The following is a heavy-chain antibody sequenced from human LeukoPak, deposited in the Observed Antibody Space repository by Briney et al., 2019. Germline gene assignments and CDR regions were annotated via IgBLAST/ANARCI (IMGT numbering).Heavy chain of an antibody. CDR2: INPSGGST. D-gene: IGHD6-19*01. CDR3: ARSPRSSGWYGWWFDP. Sequence: ASVKVSCKASGYTFTSYYMHWLRQAPRQGLEWVGIINPSGGSTSYAQKFQGRVTMTRDTSTSTVYMELSSLRSEDTAVYYCARSPRSSGWYGWWFDPWGQGTLVTVSS. CDR1: GYTFTSYY. J-gene: IGHJ5*02. V-gene: IGHV1-46*03.